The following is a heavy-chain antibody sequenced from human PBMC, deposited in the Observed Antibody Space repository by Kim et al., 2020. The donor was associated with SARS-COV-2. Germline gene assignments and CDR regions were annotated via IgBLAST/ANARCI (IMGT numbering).Heavy chain of an antibody. CDR3: ARDLPRGYLGY. CDR1: GFTFSGYG. D-gene: IGHD3-22*01. CDR2: ISYDGSKK. J-gene: IGHJ4*02. V-gene: IGHV3-33*05. Sequence: GGSLRLSCAASGFTFSGYGMHWVRQAPGKGLEWVSVISYDGSKKYYADSVKGRFTISRDNSKNTLYLQMNSLRAEDTAVYYCARDLPRGYLGYWGQGTLVTVSS.